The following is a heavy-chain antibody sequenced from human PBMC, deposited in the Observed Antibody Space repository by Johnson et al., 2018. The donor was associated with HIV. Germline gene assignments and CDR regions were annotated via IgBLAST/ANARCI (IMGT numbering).Heavy chain of an antibody. CDR3: VRDAFDYRDASGQGGGLDI. CDR1: GFTFSYYS. V-gene: IGHV3-30*04. J-gene: IGHJ3*02. CDR2: TSYDESDK. Sequence: QVQLVESGGGVVQPGTSLILSCAASGFTFSYYSMHWVRQAPGKGLEWVALTSYDESDKFYADSVKGRFTISRDNAKNSLSLQMNSLRAEYTAVYYCVRDAFDYRDASGQGGGLDIWGQGTMVTVSS. D-gene: IGHD4-17*01.